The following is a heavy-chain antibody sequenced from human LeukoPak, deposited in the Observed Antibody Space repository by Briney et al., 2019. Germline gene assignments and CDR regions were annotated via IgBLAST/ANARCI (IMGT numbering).Heavy chain of an antibody. Sequence: GRSLRLSCAASGFIFRTYAMHWVRQAPGKGLEWVGVISYDGSNKYYADSVKGRFTISRDNSKNTVYLQMNSLGAEDTAVYYCARDLRHQLLYCLDYWGQGTLVTVSS. D-gene: IGHD2-2*02. V-gene: IGHV3-30*04. CDR3: ARDLRHQLLYCLDY. CDR1: GFIFRTYA. CDR2: ISYDGSNK. J-gene: IGHJ4*02.